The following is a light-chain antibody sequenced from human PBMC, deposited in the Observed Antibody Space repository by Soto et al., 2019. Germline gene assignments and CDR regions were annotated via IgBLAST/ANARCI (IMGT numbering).Light chain of an antibody. CDR2: GAS. J-gene: IGKJ4*01. V-gene: IGKV3-20*01. CDR3: QQYDNSPLT. CDR1: QSVSSSF. Sequence: EIVLTQSPGTLSLSPGERATLSCRASQSVSSSFLAWYQQKPGQAPRLLIYGASSRATGIPDRFSGSGSGTDFPLTISRLEPEDVAVYYCQQYDNSPLTFGGGTKVEIK.